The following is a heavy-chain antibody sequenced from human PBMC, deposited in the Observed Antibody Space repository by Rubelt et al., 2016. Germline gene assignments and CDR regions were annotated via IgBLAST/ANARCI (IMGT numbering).Heavy chain of an antibody. V-gene: IGHV3-74*01. CDR1: GFTLSSYW. Sequence: EVQLVESGGGLVQPGGSLRLSCAASGFTLSSYWMHWVRQAPGKGLVWVSRINSDGSITSYADSVKGRFTISRDNAKNTLYLQMNRLRAEDTAVYNCARSSNGLFEYWGQGTLVTVSS. D-gene: IGHD2-8*01. CDR3: ARSSNGLFEY. J-gene: IGHJ4*02. CDR2: INSDGSIT.